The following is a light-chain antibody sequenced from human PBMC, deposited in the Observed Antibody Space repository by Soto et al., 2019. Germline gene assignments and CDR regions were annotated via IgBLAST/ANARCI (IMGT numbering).Light chain of an antibody. CDR3: QQYGSPLT. CDR2: GAS. V-gene: IGKV3-20*01. Sequence: EIVLTQSPGTLSLSPGERATLSCRASQSVSSSYLAWYQQKPGQAPGLLIYGASSRATGIPDRFSGSGSGTDFTLTIRRMETEDFEVYYCQQYGSPLTFGGGTKVDIK. CDR1: QSVSSSY. J-gene: IGKJ4*01.